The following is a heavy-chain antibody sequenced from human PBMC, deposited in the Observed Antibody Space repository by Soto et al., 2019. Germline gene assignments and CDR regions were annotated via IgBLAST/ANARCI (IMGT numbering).Heavy chain of an antibody. V-gene: IGHV4-59*08. CDR3: ARHHDDSSGYYTSHTGYFDY. D-gene: IGHD3-22*01. CDR1: GGSISSYY. J-gene: IGHJ4*02. Sequence: PSETLSLTCTVSGGSISSYYWSWIRQPPGKGLEWIGYIYYSGSTNYNPSHKSRVTISVDTSKNQFSRKLSSVTAADTAVYYCARHHDDSSGYYTSHTGYFDYWGQGTLVTVS. CDR2: IYYSGST.